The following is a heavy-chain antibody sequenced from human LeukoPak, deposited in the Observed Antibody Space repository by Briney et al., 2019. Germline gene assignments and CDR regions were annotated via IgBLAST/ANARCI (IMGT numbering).Heavy chain of an antibody. J-gene: IGHJ4*02. CDR3: ARVRPSTVRGVYFDY. CDR2: IRSSGITI. CDR1: VFTLSDYY. Sequence: GGSLRLSCAASVFTLSDYYMSWIRQAPGKGLEWVSYIRSSGITIYYADSVKGRFTISRDNAKNSLYLQMNSLRAEDTAVYYCARVRPSTVRGVYFDYWGQGTLVTVSS. V-gene: IGHV3-11*01. D-gene: IGHD3-10*01.